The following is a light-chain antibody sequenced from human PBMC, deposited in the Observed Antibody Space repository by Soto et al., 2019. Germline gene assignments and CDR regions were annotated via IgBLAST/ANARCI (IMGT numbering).Light chain of an antibody. CDR2: KAS. Sequence: DIQMPQSPSTLSASVGDRVIITCRASQSISSWLAWYQQKPGKTPKLLIYKASSLESGVPSRFSGSGSGTEFTLTISSLQPDDFATYYCQQYNSFPGAFGQGTKVEIK. CDR3: QQYNSFPGA. CDR1: QSISSW. J-gene: IGKJ1*01. V-gene: IGKV1-5*03.